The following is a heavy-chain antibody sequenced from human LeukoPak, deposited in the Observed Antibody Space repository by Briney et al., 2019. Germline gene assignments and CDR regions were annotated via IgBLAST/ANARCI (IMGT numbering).Heavy chain of an antibody. V-gene: IGHV1-18*01. CDR2: ISAYDGNT. CDR1: GYTFTSYG. CDR3: ARDGVVTPYYFDY. J-gene: IGHJ4*02. Sequence: ASVKVSCKASGYTFTSYGISWVRQAPGQGLEWMGWISAYDGNTNYAQKFQDRVTMTRGTSTSTVYMELRSLRSDDTAMYYCARDGVVTPYYFDYWGQGTLVTVSS. D-gene: IGHD3-3*01.